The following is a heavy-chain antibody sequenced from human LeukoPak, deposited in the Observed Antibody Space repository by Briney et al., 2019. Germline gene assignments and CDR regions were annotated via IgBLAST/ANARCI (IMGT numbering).Heavy chain of an antibody. Sequence: ASVKVSCKASGYNFSSYAISWVRQAPGQGLEWMGGIIPIFGTANYAQKFQGRVTITTDESTSTAYMELSSLRSEDTAVYYCARGRDSSSQDGVSYYFDYWGQGTLVTVSS. D-gene: IGHD6-13*01. CDR3: ARGRDSSSQDGVSYYFDY. J-gene: IGHJ4*02. V-gene: IGHV1-69*05. CDR1: GYNFSSYA. CDR2: IIPIFGTA.